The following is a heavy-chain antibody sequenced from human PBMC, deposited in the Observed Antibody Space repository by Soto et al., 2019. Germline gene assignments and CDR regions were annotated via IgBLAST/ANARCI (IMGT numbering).Heavy chain of an antibody. Sequence: ASVKVSCKASGYTFTSYGISWVRQAPGQGLEWMGWISAYNGNANYAQKLQGRVTMTTDTSTSTAYMELRSLRSDDTAVYYCARIDAAGWWFDPWGQGTLVTVSS. CDR1: GYTFTSYG. J-gene: IGHJ5*02. CDR2: ISAYNGNA. V-gene: IGHV1-18*01. D-gene: IGHD2-15*01. CDR3: ARIDAAGWWFDP.